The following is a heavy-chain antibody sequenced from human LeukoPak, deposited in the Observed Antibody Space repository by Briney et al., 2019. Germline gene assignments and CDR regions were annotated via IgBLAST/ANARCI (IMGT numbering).Heavy chain of an antibody. CDR2: TRYDGSNK. J-gene: IGHJ4*02. Sequence: GGSLRLSCAASGFTFSSYGMHWVRQAPGKGLEWVAFTRYDGSNKYYADSVKGRFTISRDNSKNTLYLQMNSLRAEDTAVYYCAKDPRPGYSSGWYNYFDYWGQGTLVTVSS. D-gene: IGHD6-19*01. CDR1: GFTFSSYG. CDR3: AKDPRPGYSSGWYNYFDY. V-gene: IGHV3-30*02.